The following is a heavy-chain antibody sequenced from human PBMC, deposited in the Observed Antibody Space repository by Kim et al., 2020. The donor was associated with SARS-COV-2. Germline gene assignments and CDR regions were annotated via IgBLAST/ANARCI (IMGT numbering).Heavy chain of an antibody. CDR1: GYTFTSYA. Sequence: ASVKVSCKASGYTFTSYAMNWVRQAPGQGLEWMGWINTNTGNPTYAQGFTGRFVFSLDTSVSTAYLQISSLKAEDTAVYYCARETWFGEFDYYGMDVWGQGTTVTVSS. J-gene: IGHJ6*02. V-gene: IGHV7-4-1*02. CDR2: INTNTGNP. CDR3: ARETWFGEFDYYGMDV. D-gene: IGHD3-10*01.